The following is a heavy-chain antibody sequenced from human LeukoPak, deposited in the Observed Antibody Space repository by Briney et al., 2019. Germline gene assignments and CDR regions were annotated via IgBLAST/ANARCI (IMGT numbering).Heavy chain of an antibody. CDR2: IKQDGSEK. CDR1: GFTFSSYW. V-gene: IGHV3-7*01. Sequence: RGSLRLSCAASGFTFSSYWMTWVRQAPGKGLEWVANIKQDGSEKHYVDSVKGRFTISRDNAKNSLYLQMNSLRAEDTAVYYCARVDDGSGSYYRAFDIWGQGTMVTVSS. D-gene: IGHD3-10*01. CDR3: ARVDDGSGSYYRAFDI. J-gene: IGHJ3*02.